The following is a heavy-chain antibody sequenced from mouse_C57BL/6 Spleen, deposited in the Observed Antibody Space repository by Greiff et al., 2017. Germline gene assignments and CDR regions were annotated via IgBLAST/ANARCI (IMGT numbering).Heavy chain of an antibody. CDR2: INPGSGGT. CDR3: AIGTVAYYCAMDY. D-gene: IGHD1-1*01. V-gene: IGHV1-54*01. CDR1: GYAFTNYL. Sequence: QVQLQQSGAELVRPGTSVKVSCKASGYAFTNYLIEWVKQRPGQGLEWIGVINPGSGGTNYNEKFKGKATLTADKSSSTAYMQLSSLTSEDSAVYFCAIGTVAYYCAMDYWGQGTSVTVSS. J-gene: IGHJ4*01.